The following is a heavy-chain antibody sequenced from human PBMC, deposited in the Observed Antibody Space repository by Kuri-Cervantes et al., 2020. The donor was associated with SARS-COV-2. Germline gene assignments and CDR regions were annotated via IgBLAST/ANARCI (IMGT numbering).Heavy chain of an antibody. Sequence: ESLKISCAVFGGSFSGYYWGWIRQPPGKGLEWIGEINHSGSTNYNPSLKSRVTISVDTSKKQFSLKLSSVTAADTAVYYCARERSGTYGYYYSGIDVWGQGTMVTVSS. CDR2: INHSGST. J-gene: IGHJ6*02. V-gene: IGHV4-34*01. CDR1: GGSFSGYY. CDR3: ARERSGTYGYYYSGIDV. D-gene: IGHD1-26*01.